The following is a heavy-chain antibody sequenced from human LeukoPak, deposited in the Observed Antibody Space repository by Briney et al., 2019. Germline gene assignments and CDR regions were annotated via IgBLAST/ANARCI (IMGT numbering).Heavy chain of an antibody. J-gene: IGHJ4*02. CDR1: GYTFTGYY. V-gene: IGHV1-2*02. Sequence: ASVKVSCKASGYTFTGYYMHWVRQAPGQGLEWMGWVNPNSGGTNYAQKLQGRVTMTTDTSTSTAYMELRSLRSDDTAVYYCARWVSLEYGDYAEDLDYWGQGTLVTVSS. CDR3: ARWVSLEYGDYAEDLDY. D-gene: IGHD4-17*01. CDR2: VNPNSGGT.